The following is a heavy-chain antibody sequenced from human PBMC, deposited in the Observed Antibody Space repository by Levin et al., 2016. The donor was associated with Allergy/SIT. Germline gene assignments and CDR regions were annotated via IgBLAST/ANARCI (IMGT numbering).Heavy chain of an antibody. D-gene: IGHD4-17*01. CDR3: ARDRPHDYGEPGGIGRDYYYYYGMDV. V-gene: IGHV4-31*02. Sequence: WIRQPPGKGLEWIGYIYYSGSTYYNPSLKSRVTISVDTSKNQFSLKLSSVTAADTAVYYCARDRPHDYGEPGGIGRDYYYYYGMDVWGQGTTVTVSS. J-gene: IGHJ6*02. CDR2: IYYSGST.